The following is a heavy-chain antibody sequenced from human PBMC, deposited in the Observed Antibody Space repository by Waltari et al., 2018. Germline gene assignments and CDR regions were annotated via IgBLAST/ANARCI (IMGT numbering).Heavy chain of an antibody. CDR2: ISWNSGSI. V-gene: IGHV3-9*01. CDR1: GFTFDDYA. D-gene: IGHD3-3*01. CDR3: ARDSGFLEWPAPTYYFDY. Sequence: QPGRSLRLSCAASGFTFDDYAMHWVRQAPGKGLEWVSGISWNSGSIGYADSVKGRFTISRDNAKNSLYLQMNSLRAEDTAVYYCARDSGFLEWPAPTYYFDYWGQGTLVTVSS. J-gene: IGHJ4*02.